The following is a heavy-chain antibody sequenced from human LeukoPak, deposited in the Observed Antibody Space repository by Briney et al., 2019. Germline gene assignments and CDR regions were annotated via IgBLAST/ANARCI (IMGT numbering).Heavy chain of an antibody. Sequence: SETLSLTCAVYGGSFSGYYWSWIRQPPGKGLEWIGYIYYSGSTNYNPSLKSRVTISVDTSKNQFSLKLSSVTAADTAVYYCARGGYSGSYFDYWAREPWSPSPQ. CDR2: IYYSGST. CDR3: ARGGYSGSYFDY. CDR1: GGSFSGYY. J-gene: IGHJ4*02. V-gene: IGHV4-59*01. D-gene: IGHD1-26*01.